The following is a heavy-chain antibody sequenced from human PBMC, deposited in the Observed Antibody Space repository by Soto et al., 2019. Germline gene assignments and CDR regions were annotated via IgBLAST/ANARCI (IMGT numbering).Heavy chain of an antibody. CDR3: ARRVGLGSSWYLDY. J-gene: IGHJ4*02. CDR1: GGTFSSYT. D-gene: IGHD6-13*01. Sequence: QVQLVQSGAEVKKPGSSVKVSCKASGGTFSSYTISWVRQAPGQGLEWMGRIIPILGIANYAQKFQGRVTITADKSTSTAYMELSSLRSADTAVYYCARRVGLGSSWYLDYWGQGTPVTVSS. V-gene: IGHV1-69*02. CDR2: IIPILGIA.